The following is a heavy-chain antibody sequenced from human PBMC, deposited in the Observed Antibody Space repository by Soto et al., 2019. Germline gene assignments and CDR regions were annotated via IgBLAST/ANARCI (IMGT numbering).Heavy chain of an antibody. CDR2: IYHSGST. V-gene: IGHV4-30-2*01. J-gene: IGHJ4*02. Sequence: SETLSLTCAVSGGSISSGGYSWSWIRQPPGKGLEWIGYIYHSGSTYYNPSLKSRVTISVDRSKNQFSLKLSSVTAADTAVYYCARGFLGYFDYWGQGTLVTVSS. CDR3: ARGFLGYFDY. CDR1: GGSISSGGYS. D-gene: IGHD3-3*01.